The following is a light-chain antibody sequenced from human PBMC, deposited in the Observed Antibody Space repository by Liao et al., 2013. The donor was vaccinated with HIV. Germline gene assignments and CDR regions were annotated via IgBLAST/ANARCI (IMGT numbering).Light chain of an antibody. Sequence: SYELTQPPSVSVAPGKTARITCGGNNIGSKSVHWYQQKPGQAPVLVMYNDSDRPSGIPERFSGSNSGNTATLTISGTQAMDEADYYCQAWDSSTGVFGGGTKLTVL. J-gene: IGLJ2*01. CDR3: QAWDSSTGV. CDR1: NIGSKS. CDR2: NDS. V-gene: IGLV3-21*01.